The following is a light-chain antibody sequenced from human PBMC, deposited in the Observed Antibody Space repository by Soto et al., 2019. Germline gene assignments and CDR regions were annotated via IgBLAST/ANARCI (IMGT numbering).Light chain of an antibody. J-gene: IGLJ3*02. CDR2: EVS. Sequence: QSALTQPRSVSGSPGQSVTISCTGTNSDVGTYNYVSWYQKHPVKAPKLLIYEVSKRPSGVPDRFSGSKSDNTASLTVSGLQAEDEAAYFCSSYAGSNNFRVFGGGTKLTVL. V-gene: IGLV2-8*01. CDR3: SSYAGSNNFRV. CDR1: NSDVGTYNY.